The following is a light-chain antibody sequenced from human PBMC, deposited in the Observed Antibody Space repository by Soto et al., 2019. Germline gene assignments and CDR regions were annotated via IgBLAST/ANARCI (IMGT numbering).Light chain of an antibody. V-gene: IGKV1-16*02. CDR3: LQYMVYPAA. J-gene: IGKJ5*01. Sequence: DILMTQSPSSLSASIGDRVTITCRASQCIGSYLAWFQQKPGKPPKPLIYAVSTLHSGVPSKFTGSGSRTDFTLTNNSRQPEEFATYYCLQYMVYPAAFGQGTRLEIK. CDR2: AVS. CDR1: QCIGSY.